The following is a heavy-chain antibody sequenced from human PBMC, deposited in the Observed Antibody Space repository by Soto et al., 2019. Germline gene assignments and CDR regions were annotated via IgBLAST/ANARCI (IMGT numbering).Heavy chain of an antibody. V-gene: IGHV1-8*01. CDR3: ARLRYYYGSGSPNWFDP. CDR2: MNPNSGNT. D-gene: IGHD3-10*01. Sequence: ASVKVSCKASGYTFTSYDINWVRQATGQGLEWMGWMNPNSGNTGYAQKFQGRVTMTRNTSISTAYMELSSLRSEDTAVYYCARLRYYYGSGSPNWFDPWGQGTLVTVSS. CDR1: GYTFTSYD. J-gene: IGHJ5*02.